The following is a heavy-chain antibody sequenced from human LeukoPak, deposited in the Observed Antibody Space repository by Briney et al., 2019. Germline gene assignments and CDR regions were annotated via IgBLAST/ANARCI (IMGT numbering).Heavy chain of an antibody. CDR2: IYYPGLT. J-gene: IGHJ4*02. Sequence: SETLSLICTVSGDSMRSMGDFWGWIRQPPGKRLECIGTIYYPGLTHYTPSLTSRVTISVDTSTNQSPLTLSSVTATDTAVYSCARHQRLQWPIHGKIDYWGQGTLVTVSS. CDR3: ARHQRLQWPIHGKIDY. CDR1: GDSMRSMGDF. D-gene: IGHD6-19*01. V-gene: IGHV4-39*01.